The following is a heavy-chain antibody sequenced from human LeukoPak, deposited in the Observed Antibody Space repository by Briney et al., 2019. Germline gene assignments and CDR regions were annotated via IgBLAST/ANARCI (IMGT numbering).Heavy chain of an antibody. CDR1: GFTFSSYG. D-gene: IGHD3-10*01. CDR3: AKGYGSGSYNIDY. J-gene: IGHJ4*02. V-gene: IGHV3-30*18. CDR2: ISYDGSNK. Sequence: GGSLRLSCAASGFTFSSYGMHCVRQAPGKGLECVTFISYDGSNKYYADAVKGRFTISRDNYKNTLYLQLNSLRVEDTAAFYCAKGYGSGSYNIDYWGQGILVTVSS.